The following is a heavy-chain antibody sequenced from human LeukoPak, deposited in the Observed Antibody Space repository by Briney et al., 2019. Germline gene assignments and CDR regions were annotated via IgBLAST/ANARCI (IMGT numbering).Heavy chain of an antibody. D-gene: IGHD1-26*01. CDR3: ARVYSGSYHY. CDR1: GGSISSYS. J-gene: IGHJ4*02. V-gene: IGHV4-59*01. CDR2: IYYSGST. Sequence: SETLSLTCTVSGGSISSYSWSWIRQPPGKGLEWIGYIYYSGSTNYNPSLRSRVTISVDTSKNQFSLKLSSVTAADTAVYYCARVYSGSYHYWGQGTLVTVSS.